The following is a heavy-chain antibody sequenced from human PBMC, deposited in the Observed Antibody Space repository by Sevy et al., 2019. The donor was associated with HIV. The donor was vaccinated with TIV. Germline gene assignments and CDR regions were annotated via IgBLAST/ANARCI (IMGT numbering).Heavy chain of an antibody. Sequence: ASVKVSCKASGYTFTGYYMHWVRQAPGQGLEWMGWINPNSGGTNYAQKFQGRVTMTRDTSISTAYMELSRLRSDDTAVYYCARDGYYDYVWGSYRYSAFDIWGQGTMVTVSS. D-gene: IGHD3-16*02. V-gene: IGHV1-2*02. CDR2: INPNSGGT. CDR1: GYTFTGYY. J-gene: IGHJ3*02. CDR3: ARDGYYDYVWGSYRYSAFDI.